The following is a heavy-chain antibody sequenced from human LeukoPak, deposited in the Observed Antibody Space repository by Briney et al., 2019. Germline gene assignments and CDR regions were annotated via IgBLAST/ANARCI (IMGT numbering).Heavy chain of an antibody. CDR2: IHGDGSGP. CDR1: GFTFSSSW. CDR3: ARDGSLPDY. J-gene: IGHJ4*02. Sequence: GGSLRLSCAASGFTFSSSWMHWVRQAPGKGLVWVSRIHGDGSGPIYADSVKGRFTISRDNAKNTLYLQMNSLRAEDTAVYYCARDGSLPDYWGQGTLVTVSS. D-gene: IGHD2-15*01. V-gene: IGHV3-74*01.